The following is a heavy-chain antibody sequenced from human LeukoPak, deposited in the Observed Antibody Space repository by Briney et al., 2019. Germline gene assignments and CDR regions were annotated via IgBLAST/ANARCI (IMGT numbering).Heavy chain of an antibody. CDR1: GGSISSYY. V-gene: IGHV4-59*08. CDR2: IYYSGST. D-gene: IGHD6-13*01. Sequence: SETLSLTCTVSGGSISSYYWSWIRQPPGKGLEWIGYIYYSGSTNYNPSLESRVTISVDTSKNQFSLKLSSVTAADTAVYYCARLKGIAAAGTSVVKYYYYYGMDVWGQGTTVTVSS. CDR3: ARLKGIAAAGTSVVKYYYYYGMDV. J-gene: IGHJ6*02.